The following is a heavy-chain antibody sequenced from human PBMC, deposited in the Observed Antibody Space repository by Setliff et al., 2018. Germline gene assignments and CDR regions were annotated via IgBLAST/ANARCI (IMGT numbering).Heavy chain of an antibody. J-gene: IGHJ4*02. D-gene: IGHD3-22*01. Sequence: PSETLSLTCTVSGGSISSGDYYWSWIRQPPGKGLEWIGYIYSSGSTYYNPALKSRVSISVDTSKNQFSLKLSSVTAADTAVYYCARESRYYYDNLGTLDYWGQGTLVTVSS. CDR1: GGSISSGDYY. CDR2: IYSSGST. CDR3: ARESRYYYDNLGTLDY. V-gene: IGHV4-30-4*08.